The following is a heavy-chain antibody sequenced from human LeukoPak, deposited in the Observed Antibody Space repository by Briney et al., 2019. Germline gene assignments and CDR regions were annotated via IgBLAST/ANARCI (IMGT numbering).Heavy chain of an antibody. D-gene: IGHD6-6*01. Sequence: ASVKVSCKASGYTFTSYDINWVRQATGQGLEWMGWMNPNSGNTGYAQKFQGRVSMTWNTSISTAYMELSSLKSEGTAVYYCAKIGAAARRPPNPRWFDPWGQGTLVTVSS. V-gene: IGHV1-8*01. CDR1: GYTFTSYD. CDR3: AKIGAAARRPPNPRWFDP. J-gene: IGHJ5*02. CDR2: MNPNSGNT.